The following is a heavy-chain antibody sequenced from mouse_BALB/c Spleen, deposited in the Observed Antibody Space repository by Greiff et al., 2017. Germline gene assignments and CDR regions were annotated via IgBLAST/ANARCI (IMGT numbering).Heavy chain of an antibody. CDR3: ARDRGYINAWFAY. CDR1: GFTFSDYY. V-gene: IGHV5-4*02. D-gene: IGHD2-5*01. J-gene: IGHJ3*01. CDR2: ISDGGSYT. Sequence: EVNVVESGGGLVKPGGSLKLSCAASGFTFSDYYMYWVRQTPEKRLEWVATISDGGSYTYYPDSVKGRFTISRDNAKNNLYLQMSSLKSEDTAMYYCARDRGYINAWFAYWGQGTLVTVSA.